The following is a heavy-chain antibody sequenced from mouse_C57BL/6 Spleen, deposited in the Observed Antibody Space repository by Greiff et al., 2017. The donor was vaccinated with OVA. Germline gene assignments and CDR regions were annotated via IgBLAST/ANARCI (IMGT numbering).Heavy chain of an antibody. V-gene: IGHV7-3*01. D-gene: IGHD3-2*02. J-gene: IGHJ4*01. CDR2: IRNKANGYTT. CDR1: GFTFTDYY. Sequence: EVKLVESGGGLVQPGGSLSLSCAASGFTFTDYYMSWVRQPPGKALEWLGFIRNKANGYTTEYSASVKGRFTISRDNSQSILYLQMNALRAEDSATYDCARYKAAQATWGAMDYWGQGTSVTVSS. CDR3: ARYKAAQATWGAMDY.